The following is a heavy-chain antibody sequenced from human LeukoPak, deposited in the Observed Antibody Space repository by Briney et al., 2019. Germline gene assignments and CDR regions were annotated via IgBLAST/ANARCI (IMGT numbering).Heavy chain of an antibody. CDR2: VYYSGNT. V-gene: IGHV4-59*01. J-gene: IGHJ6*02. Sequence: PSETLSLTCTVSGGSISSYYWSWIRQPPGKGLEWIGYVYYSGNTNYNFSLKSRVTISVDTSKNQFSLKLRSVTAADTAVYYCARDRDYYYGVDVWGQGTTVIVSS. CDR3: ARDRDYYYGVDV. CDR1: GGSISSYY. D-gene: IGHD3-10*01.